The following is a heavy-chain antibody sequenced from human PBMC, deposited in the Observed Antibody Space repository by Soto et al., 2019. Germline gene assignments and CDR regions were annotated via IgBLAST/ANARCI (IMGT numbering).Heavy chain of an antibody. J-gene: IGHJ6*02. CDR3: ARVMSPEYMDV. V-gene: IGHV4-59*01. Sequence: SETLSLTCTVSGGSISSYYWSWIRQPPGKGLEWIGYIYYSGSTNYNPSLKSRVTISVDTSKNQFSLKLSSVTAADTAVYYCARVMSPEYMDVWGQGTTVTVSS. CDR1: GGSISSYY. D-gene: IGHD3-16*01. CDR2: IYYSGST.